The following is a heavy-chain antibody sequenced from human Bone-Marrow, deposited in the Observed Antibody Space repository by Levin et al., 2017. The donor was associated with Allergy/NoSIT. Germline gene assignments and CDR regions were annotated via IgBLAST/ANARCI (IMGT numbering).Heavy chain of an antibody. CDR3: ARLTRQRYFDY. J-gene: IGHJ4*02. Sequence: SETLSLTCTVSGGSISSSNYYWGWIRQPPGKGLEWIGSVHYSGSTYYNPSLKSRVTISVDTSENQFSLKLISVTAADTAIYFCARLTRQRYFDYWGQGTLVTVSS. V-gene: IGHV4-39*01. CDR1: GGSISSSNYY. CDR2: VHYSGST. D-gene: IGHD1-1*01.